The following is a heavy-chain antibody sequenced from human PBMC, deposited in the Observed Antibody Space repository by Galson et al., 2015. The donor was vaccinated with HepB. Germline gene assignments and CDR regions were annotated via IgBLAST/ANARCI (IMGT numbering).Heavy chain of an antibody. CDR2: ISSSSSTI. Sequence: SLRLSCAASGFTFSSYSMNWVRQAPGKGLEWVSYISSSSSTIYYADSVKGRFTISRDNAKNSLYLQMNSLRAEDTAVYYCARDGKRWLQLPFDYWGQGTLVTVSS. J-gene: IGHJ4*02. V-gene: IGHV3-48*01. D-gene: IGHD5-24*01. CDR1: GFTFSSYS. CDR3: ARDGKRWLQLPFDY.